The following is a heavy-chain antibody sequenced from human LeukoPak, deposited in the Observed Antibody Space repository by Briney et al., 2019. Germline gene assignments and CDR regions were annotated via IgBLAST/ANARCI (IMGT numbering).Heavy chain of an antibody. CDR2: IYPGDSDT. J-gene: IGHJ4*02. Sequence: GESLKISCNGSGYSFTSYWIGWVRQMPGKGLEWMGIIYPGDSDTRYSPSFQGQVTISADKSSSTAYLQWSSLKGSDTAMYYCAIPTYYYDSSGYYLGYWGQGTLVTVSA. CDR3: AIPTYYYDSSGYYLGY. V-gene: IGHV5-51*01. CDR1: GYSFTSYW. D-gene: IGHD3-22*01.